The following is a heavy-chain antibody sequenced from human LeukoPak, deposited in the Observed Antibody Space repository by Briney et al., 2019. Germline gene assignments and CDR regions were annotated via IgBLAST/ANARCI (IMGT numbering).Heavy chain of an antibody. D-gene: IGHD2-15*01. V-gene: IGHV3-23*01. CDR2: ITGSGGDT. J-gene: IGHJ6*03. CDR1: GFTFSSYA. CDR3: AKGSPHCSGGSCYLYYYYYMDV. Sequence: GGSLRLSCAASGFTFSSYATSWVRQAPGMGLEWVSAITGSGGDTWHADSVEGRFTISRDNSKNTLYLQMNSLRAEDTAVYYCAKGSPHCSGGSCYLYYYYYMDVWGKGTTVTVSS.